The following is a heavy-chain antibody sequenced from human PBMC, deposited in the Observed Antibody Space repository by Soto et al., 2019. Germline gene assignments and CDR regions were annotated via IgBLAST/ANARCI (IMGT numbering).Heavy chain of an antibody. J-gene: IGHJ5*02. CDR1: GGSISSSY. Sequence: SETLSLTCAVSGGSISSSYWSWIRQPPGKGLEWIGYIYDSGSTYYNSSLKSRVTMSVDTSKNQFSLKLSSVTAADTAVYYCARDPAPWGQGIMVTVSS. V-gene: IGHV4-59*12. CDR2: IYDSGST. CDR3: ARDPAP.